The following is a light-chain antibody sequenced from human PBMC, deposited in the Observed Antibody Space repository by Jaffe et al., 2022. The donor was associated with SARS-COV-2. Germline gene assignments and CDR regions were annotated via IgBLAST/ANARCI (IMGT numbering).Light chain of an antibody. V-gene: IGKV3-15*01. Sequence: EVVMTQSPATLSVSPGDRVTLSCRASQSVGSDLAWYQQKPGQAPKLLIHDASTRATGVPARFSGSGSGTEFTLIISSLQSEDFALYYCQQVKNWPWTFGQGTKVEVK. CDR1: QSVGSD. J-gene: IGKJ1*01. CDR2: DAS. CDR3: QQVKNWPWT.